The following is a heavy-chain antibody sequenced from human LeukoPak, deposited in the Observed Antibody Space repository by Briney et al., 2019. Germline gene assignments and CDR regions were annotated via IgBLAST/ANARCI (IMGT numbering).Heavy chain of an antibody. J-gene: IGHJ4*02. CDR2: IWYDGSNK. Sequence: GRSLRLSCAASGFTFSSHAMHWVRQAPGKGLEWVALIWYDGSNKYYADSVKGQFTISRDNSKNTLYLQMNSLRAEDTAVYYCAKDPYDSSGYTFDYWGQGTLVTVSS. D-gene: IGHD3-22*01. CDR3: AKDPYDSSGYTFDY. CDR1: GFTFSSHA. V-gene: IGHV3-33*06.